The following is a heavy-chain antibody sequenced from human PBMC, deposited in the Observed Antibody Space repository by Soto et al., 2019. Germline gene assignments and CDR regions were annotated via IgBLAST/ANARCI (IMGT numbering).Heavy chain of an antibody. Sequence: QITLKESGPTLVKPTQTLTLTCTFAGFSLSTSGVGVAWIRQPPGKALEWLALIYGEEDKRYSPSPKSRLTTPQHTSNNQVLPTTTTMNPVDTATDYCAPRPGVGVARFDYWGQGTLVTVSS. CDR1: GFSLSTSGVG. CDR3: APRPGVGVARFDY. CDR2: IYGEEDK. V-gene: IGHV2-5*02. D-gene: IGHD1-26*01. J-gene: IGHJ4*02.